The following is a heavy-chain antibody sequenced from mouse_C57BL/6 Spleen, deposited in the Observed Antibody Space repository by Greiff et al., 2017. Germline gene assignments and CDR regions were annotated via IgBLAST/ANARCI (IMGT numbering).Heavy chain of an antibody. CDR1: GYAFSSYW. CDR3: ATGDSNYGYFDV. V-gene: IGHV1-80*01. CDR2: IYPGDGDT. Sequence: QVQLQQSGAELVKPGASVKISCKASGYAFSSYWMNWVKQRPGKGLEWIGQIYPGDGDTNYNGKFKGKATLTADKSSSTAYMQLSSLTSEDSAVYFCATGDSNYGYFDVWGTGTTVTVSS. J-gene: IGHJ1*03. D-gene: IGHD2-5*01.